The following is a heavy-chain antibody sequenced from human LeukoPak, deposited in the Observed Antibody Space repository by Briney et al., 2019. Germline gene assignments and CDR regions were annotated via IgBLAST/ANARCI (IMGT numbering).Heavy chain of an antibody. CDR1: GYTLTGYY. V-gene: IGHV1-2*02. J-gene: IGHJ4*02. D-gene: IGHD1-26*01. Sequence: ASVKVSCKASGYTLTGYYMHWVRQAPGQGLEWMGWINPNSGGTNYAQKFQGRVTMTRGTSISTAHMELSRLRSDDTAVFYCGGDKHIGSYTDDYWGQGTLVTVSS. CDR3: GGDKHIGSYTDDY. CDR2: INPNSGGT.